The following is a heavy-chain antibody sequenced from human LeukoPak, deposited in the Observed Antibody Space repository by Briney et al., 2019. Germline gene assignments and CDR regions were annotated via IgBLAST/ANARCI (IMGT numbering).Heavy chain of an antibody. Sequence: GESLKISCKGSGYSFTSYWIGWVRQMPGKGLEWMGIIYPGDSDARYSPSFQGQVTISADKSISTAYLQWSSLKASDTAMYYCASRLRYFDWGFDYWGQGTLVTVSS. CDR2: IYPGDSDA. J-gene: IGHJ4*02. D-gene: IGHD3-9*01. V-gene: IGHV5-51*01. CDR3: ASRLRYFDWGFDY. CDR1: GYSFTSYW.